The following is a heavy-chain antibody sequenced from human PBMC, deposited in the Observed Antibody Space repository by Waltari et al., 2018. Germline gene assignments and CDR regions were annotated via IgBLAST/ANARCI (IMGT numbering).Heavy chain of an antibody. CDR1: GGSISSSSYY. Sequence: QLQLQESGPGLVKPSETLSLTCTVSGGSISSSSYYWGWIRQPPGRGLEWIGWIYYSGGTYYNAALKRRVTISVDTSKNQFSLKLSSVTAADTAVYYCARGGADYWGQGTLVTVSS. V-gene: IGHV4-39*01. CDR3: ARGGADY. D-gene: IGHD3-10*01. CDR2: IYYSGGT. J-gene: IGHJ4*02.